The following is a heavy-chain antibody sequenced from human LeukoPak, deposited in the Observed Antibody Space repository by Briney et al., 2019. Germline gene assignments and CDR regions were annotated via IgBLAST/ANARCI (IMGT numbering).Heavy chain of an antibody. CDR3: ARSGDFWSGYYPYFDY. V-gene: IGHV3-7*02. CDR2: IKQDGSEK. J-gene: IGHJ4*02. D-gene: IGHD3-3*01. Sequence: GGSLRLSCAASGFTFSSYWMSWVRQAPGKGLEWVANIKQDGSEKYYVDSVKGRFTISRDNAKNSLYLQMNSLRAEDTAVYYCARSGDFWSGYYPYFDYWGQGTLVTVSS. CDR1: GFTFSSYW.